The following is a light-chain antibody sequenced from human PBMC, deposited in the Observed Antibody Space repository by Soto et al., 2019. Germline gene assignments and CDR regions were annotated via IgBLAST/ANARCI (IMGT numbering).Light chain of an antibody. Sequence: QSVLTQPASVSGSPGQSIAISCTGTSSDVGSYNRVSWSQQHPGKAPTLMIYEVNKRPSGVSDRFSGSKSGNTASLTISGLQAEDEADYYCCSSVGGPIWVFGGGTKLTV. CDR3: CSSVGGPIWV. J-gene: IGLJ3*02. CDR1: SSDVGSYNR. CDR2: EVN. V-gene: IGLV2-23*02.